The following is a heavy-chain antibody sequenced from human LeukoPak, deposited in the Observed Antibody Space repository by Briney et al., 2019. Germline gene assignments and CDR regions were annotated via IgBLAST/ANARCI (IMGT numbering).Heavy chain of an antibody. CDR3: ARLTGYSYGEFDY. V-gene: IGHV3-21*01. J-gene: IGHJ4*02. Sequence: PGGSLRLSCAASGFTFSSYSMNWVRQAPGKGLEWVSSISSSSIYIYYADSVKGRFTISRDNAKNSLYLQMNSLRAEDTAVYYCARLTGYSYGEFDYWGQGTLVTVS. D-gene: IGHD5-18*01. CDR2: ISSSSIYI. CDR1: GFTFSSYS.